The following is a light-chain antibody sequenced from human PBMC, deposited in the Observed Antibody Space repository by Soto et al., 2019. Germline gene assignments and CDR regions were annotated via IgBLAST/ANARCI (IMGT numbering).Light chain of an antibody. CDR2: GAS. Sequence: EIVMTQSPATLSVSPGERATLSCRASQSVSSNLAWYQQKPGQAPRLLIYGASTIATGIPARFSGSGSGTEFTLTSSSLQSEYFAVYYCQQYNNWPQTFGQGTKVEIK. J-gene: IGKJ1*01. V-gene: IGKV3-15*01. CDR1: QSVSSN. CDR3: QQYNNWPQT.